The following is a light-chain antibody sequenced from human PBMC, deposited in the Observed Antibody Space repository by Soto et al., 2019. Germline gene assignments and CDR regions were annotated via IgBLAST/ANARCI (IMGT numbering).Light chain of an antibody. CDR3: QSADSSQRV. Sequence: SYDLTQPPSVSVSPGQTARITCSGDALPKQYAYWYQQKPGQAPVLVIYKDSERPSGIPERFSGSSSGTTVTLTISGVQAEDEADYYCQSADSSQRVFGGGTKLTVL. V-gene: IGLV3-25*03. J-gene: IGLJ2*01. CDR1: ALPKQY. CDR2: KDS.